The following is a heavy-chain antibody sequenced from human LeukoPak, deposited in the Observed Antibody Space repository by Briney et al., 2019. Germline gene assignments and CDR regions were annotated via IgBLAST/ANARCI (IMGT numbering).Heavy chain of an antibody. D-gene: IGHD4-17*01. V-gene: IGHV4-4*02. Sequence: PSGTLSLTCAVSGGSISSSNWWSWVRQPPGKGLEWIGEIYHSGSTNYNPSLKSRVTISVDKSKNQLSLKLSSVTAADTAVYYCARGDLDYGDYTFDYWGQGTLVTVSS. CDR3: ARGDLDYGDYTFDY. CDR2: IYHSGST. J-gene: IGHJ4*02. CDR1: GGSISSSNW.